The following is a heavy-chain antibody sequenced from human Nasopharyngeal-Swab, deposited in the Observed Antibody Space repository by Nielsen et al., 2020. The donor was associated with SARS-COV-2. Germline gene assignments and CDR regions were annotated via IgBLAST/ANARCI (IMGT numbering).Heavy chain of an antibody. V-gene: IGHV3-23*01. CDR3: ARRYCSAGSCMPGDC. CDR1: GFTFSSFA. D-gene: IGHD2-15*01. Sequence: GESLKISCAASGFTFSSFAMSWVRQAPGKGLEWVSAISGSGGSTYYADSVKGRFTISRDNSKNTLYLQMNSLRAEDTAVYYCARRYCSAGSCMPGDCWGQGILVTVSS. CDR2: ISGSGGST. J-gene: IGHJ4*02.